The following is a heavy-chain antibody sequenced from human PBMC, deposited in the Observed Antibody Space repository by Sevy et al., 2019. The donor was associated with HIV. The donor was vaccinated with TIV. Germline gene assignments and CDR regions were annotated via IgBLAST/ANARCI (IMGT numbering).Heavy chain of an antibody. Sequence: WGSLRLSCAASGFTFSSYGMHWVRQAPGKGLEWVAVISYDGSNKYYADSVKGRFTISRDNSKNTLYLQMNSLRAEDTAVYYCAKDAGSSYYPQNWFDPWGQGTLVTVSS. CDR2: ISYDGSNK. D-gene: IGHD3-10*01. CDR3: AKDAGSSYYPQNWFDP. J-gene: IGHJ5*02. CDR1: GFTFSSYG. V-gene: IGHV3-30*18.